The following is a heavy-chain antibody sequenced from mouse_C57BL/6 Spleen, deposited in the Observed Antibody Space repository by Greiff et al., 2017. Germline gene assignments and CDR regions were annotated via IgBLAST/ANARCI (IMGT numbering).Heavy chain of an antibody. CDR2: IRSKSNNYAT. CDR3: VRHKTTGVYWYFDV. Sequence: EVKLMESGGGLVQPKGSLKLSCAASGFSFNTYAMNWVRQAPGKGLEWVARIRSKSNNYATYYADSVKDRFTISRDDSESMLYLQMNNLKTEDTAMYYCVRHKTTGVYWYFDVWGTGTTVTVSS. J-gene: IGHJ1*03. V-gene: IGHV10-1*01. D-gene: IGHD4-1*02. CDR1: GFSFNTYA.